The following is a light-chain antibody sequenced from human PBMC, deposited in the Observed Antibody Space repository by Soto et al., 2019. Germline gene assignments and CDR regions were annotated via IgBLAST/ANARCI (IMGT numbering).Light chain of an antibody. J-gene: IGKJ1*01. Sequence: EIVLTQSPGTLSLSPGARATLSCRASQSVSNNNLAWYAQKPGQAPRLLIYGASNRATGIPDRFSGSGSGTNFTLTISRLVTEDFAVDYCQQYGSSGTFGQGTKVEIK. V-gene: IGKV3-20*01. CDR2: GAS. CDR3: QQYGSSGT. CDR1: QSVSNNN.